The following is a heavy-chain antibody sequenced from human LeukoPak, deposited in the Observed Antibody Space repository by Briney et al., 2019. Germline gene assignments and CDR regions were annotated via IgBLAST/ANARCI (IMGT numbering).Heavy chain of an antibody. CDR1: GFAFSDYY. D-gene: IGHD3-10*01. J-gene: IGHJ4*02. Sequence: PGGSLRLSCAASGFAFSDYYMGWIRQAPGKGLEWVSYISSSGSTIYYADSVKGRFTISRDNAKNSLYLQMNSLRAEDTAVYYCARDRVNYYYGSGSTSLFDYWGQGTLVTVSS. CDR3: ARDRVNYYYGSGSTSLFDY. CDR2: ISSSGSTI. V-gene: IGHV3-11*01.